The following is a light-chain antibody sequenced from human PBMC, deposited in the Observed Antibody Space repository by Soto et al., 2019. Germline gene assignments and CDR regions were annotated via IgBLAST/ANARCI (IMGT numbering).Light chain of an antibody. V-gene: IGLV1-40*01. CDR1: SSNIGAGYD. CDR3: DSHAGNSNLV. Sequence: QSVLTQPPSVSGAPGQRVTISCTGSSSNIGAGYDVHWYQQLPGTAPKLLIYGNSNRPSGVPDRFSGSKSGTSASLAITGLQAEDEADYYCDSHAGNSNLVFGGGTQLTVL. CDR2: GNS. J-gene: IGLJ3*02.